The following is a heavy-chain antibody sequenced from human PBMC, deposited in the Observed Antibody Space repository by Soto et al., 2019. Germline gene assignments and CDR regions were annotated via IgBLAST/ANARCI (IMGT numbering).Heavy chain of an antibody. CDR3: ARDWDGSGTSLDY. CDR2: IKEDGSEK. D-gene: IGHD3-10*01. J-gene: IGHJ4*02. Sequence: EVQLVASGGGLVQPGGSLRLSCAASGFTFSSCWMSWVRQAPGKGLEWVANIKEDGSEKYYVDSVKGRFTISRDNAKNSLYLQMNSLRAEDTAVYYCARDWDGSGTSLDYWGQGTLVTVTS. V-gene: IGHV3-7*01. CDR1: GFTFSSCW.